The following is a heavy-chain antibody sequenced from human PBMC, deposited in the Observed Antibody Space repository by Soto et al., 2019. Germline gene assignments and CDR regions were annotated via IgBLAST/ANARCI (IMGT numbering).Heavy chain of an antibody. CDR1: GGSFSGYY. D-gene: IGHD4-4*01. J-gene: IGHJ6*01. CDR3: ARGVELHDYSNFYGMDV. V-gene: IGHV4-34*01. CDR2: INHSGST. Sequence: SETLSLTCAVYGGSFSGYYWSWIRQPPGKGLEWIGEINHSGSTNYNPSLKSRVTISVDTSKNQFSLKLSSVTAADTAVYYCARGVELHDYSNFYGMDVWGQGTTVTVSS.